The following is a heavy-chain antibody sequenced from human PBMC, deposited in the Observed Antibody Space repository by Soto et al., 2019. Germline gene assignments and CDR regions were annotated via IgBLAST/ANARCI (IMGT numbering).Heavy chain of an antibody. V-gene: IGHV5-51*01. CDR1: GYSFATYW. CDR2: IYPGDSDI. CDR3: ARSRELGSYYYYAMDV. D-gene: IGHD1-26*01. Sequence: GASLKISCKGSGYSFATYWIGWVRQMPGKGLEWMGIIYPGDSDIRYSPSFQGQVTISADMSISTAYLQWSSLKASDTAMYFCARSRELGSYYYYAMDVWGLGTTVTVSS. J-gene: IGHJ6*02.